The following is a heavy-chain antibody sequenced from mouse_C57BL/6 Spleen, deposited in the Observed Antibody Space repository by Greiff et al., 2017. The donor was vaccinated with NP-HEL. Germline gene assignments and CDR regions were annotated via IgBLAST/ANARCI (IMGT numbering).Heavy chain of an antibody. CDR2: INPNNGGT. J-gene: IGHJ3*01. CDR1: GFTFTDYY. V-gene: IGHV1-26*01. D-gene: IGHD2-2*01. CDR3: ARSGCDGAY. Sequence: VQLQQSGPELVKPGASVKISCKASGFTFTDYYMHWVKQSHGKSLEWIGDINPNNGGTSYNQKFKGKATLTVDRSTSTAYMELRSLTSEDSAVYYCARSGCDGAYWGKGTLVTVSA.